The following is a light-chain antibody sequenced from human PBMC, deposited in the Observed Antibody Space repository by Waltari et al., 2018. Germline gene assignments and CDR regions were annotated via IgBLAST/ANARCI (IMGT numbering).Light chain of an antibody. CDR1: QSLTTP. V-gene: IGKV1-5*03. Sequence: DIQMTQSPSTLSASVGDTVIISCRASQSLTTPLAWYQQKPGKAPDALIYGASNLESGAPSRFSGSGSGTEFTLTISSLQPDDFATYYCQQYKSYKTFGQGTRVEIK. J-gene: IGKJ1*01. CDR2: GAS. CDR3: QQYKSYKT.